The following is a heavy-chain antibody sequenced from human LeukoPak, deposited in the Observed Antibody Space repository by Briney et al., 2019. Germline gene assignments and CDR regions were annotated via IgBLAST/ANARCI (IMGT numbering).Heavy chain of an antibody. Sequence: YPSETLSLTCAVYGGSFSGYYWSWIRQPPGKGLEWIGEINHSGSTNYNPSLKSRVTISVDTSKNQFSLKLSSVTAADTAVYYCARGSAAGVDYWGQGTLVTVSS. CDR3: ARGSAAGVDY. D-gene: IGHD6-13*01. CDR1: GGSFSGYY. J-gene: IGHJ4*02. V-gene: IGHV4-34*01. CDR2: INHSGST.